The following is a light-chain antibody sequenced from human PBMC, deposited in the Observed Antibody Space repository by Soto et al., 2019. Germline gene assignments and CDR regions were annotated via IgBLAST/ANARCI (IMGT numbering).Light chain of an antibody. Sequence: EIVLTQSPGTLSLSPGERATLSCRASQSVSSSYLAWYQQKPGQPPRLLIYGASSRATGIPDRFSGSGSGTDYTVTISSLQSEDFAVYYCQQYNNWPLTFGGGTKVDIK. J-gene: IGKJ4*01. CDR1: QSVSSSY. CDR3: QQYNNWPLT. V-gene: IGKV3-20*01. CDR2: GAS.